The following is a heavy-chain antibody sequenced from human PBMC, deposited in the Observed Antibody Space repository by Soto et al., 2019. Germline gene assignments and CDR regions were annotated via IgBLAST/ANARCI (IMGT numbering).Heavy chain of an antibody. CDR2: ISSSSSTI. CDR1: GFTFSSYS. V-gene: IGHV3-48*01. CDR3: ARGYDFWRTYYYSMDV. J-gene: IGHJ6*03. Sequence: EVQLVESGGGLVQPGGSLRLSCAASGFTFSSYSMNWVRQAPGKGLEWVSYISSSSSTIYYADSVKGRFTISRDNAKNSLYLQMNSLRAEDTAVYYCARGYDFWRTYYYSMDVWGKGTTVTVSS. D-gene: IGHD3-3*01.